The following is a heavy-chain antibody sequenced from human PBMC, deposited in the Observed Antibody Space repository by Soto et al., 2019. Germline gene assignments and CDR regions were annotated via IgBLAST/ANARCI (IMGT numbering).Heavy chain of an antibody. CDR2: ISYDGSNK. CDR3: ARIRITMIVVVSLFDAFDI. D-gene: IGHD3-22*01. Sequence: QVQLVESGGGVVQPGRSLRLSCAASGFTFSSYAMHWVRQAPGKGLEWVAVISYDGSNKYYADSVKGRFTISRDNSKNTLYLQMNSLRAEDTVVYYCARIRITMIVVVSLFDAFDIWGQGTMVTVSS. V-gene: IGHV3-30-3*01. CDR1: GFTFSSYA. J-gene: IGHJ3*02.